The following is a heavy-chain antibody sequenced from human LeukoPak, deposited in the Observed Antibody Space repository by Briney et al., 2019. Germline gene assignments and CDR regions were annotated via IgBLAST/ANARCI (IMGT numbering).Heavy chain of an antibody. V-gene: IGHV3-21*01. J-gene: IGHJ4*02. CDR3: ARTYGSGSYGDY. CDR2: ISGSSGHT. Sequence: GGSLRLSCAASGLTFSSYAMSWVRQAPGKGLEWVSAISGSSGHTYYADSVKGRFTISRDNAKNSLYLQMNSLRAEDTAVYYCARTYGSGSYGDYWGQGTLVTVSS. D-gene: IGHD3-10*01. CDR1: GLTFSSYA.